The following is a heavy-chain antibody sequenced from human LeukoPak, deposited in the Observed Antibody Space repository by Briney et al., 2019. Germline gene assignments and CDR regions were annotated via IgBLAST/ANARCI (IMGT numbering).Heavy chain of an antibody. CDR2: INPSGGST. J-gene: IGHJ4*02. V-gene: IGHV1-46*01. CDR3: ARGDVLRYFDWLSKYYFDY. D-gene: IGHD3-9*01. Sequence: ASVKVSCKASGYTFTSYYMHWVRQAPGQGLEWMGLINPSGGSTSYAQKFQGRVTMTRDTSTSTVYMELSSLRSEDTAVYYCARGDVLRYFDWLSKYYFDYWGQGTLVTVSS. CDR1: GYTFTSYY.